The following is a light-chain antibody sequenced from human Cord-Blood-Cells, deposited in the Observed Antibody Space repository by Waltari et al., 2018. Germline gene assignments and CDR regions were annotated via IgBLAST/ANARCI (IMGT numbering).Light chain of an antibody. Sequence: EIVLTQSPATLSLSPGERATLACRAGQSVSSYLTWYQQKPGQAPRLLISDASNRATGIPARFSGSGSGTDFTLTISSLEPEDFAVYYCQQRSNWWTFGQGTKVEIK. CDR2: DAS. CDR1: QSVSSY. V-gene: IGKV3-11*01. CDR3: QQRSNWWT. J-gene: IGKJ1*01.